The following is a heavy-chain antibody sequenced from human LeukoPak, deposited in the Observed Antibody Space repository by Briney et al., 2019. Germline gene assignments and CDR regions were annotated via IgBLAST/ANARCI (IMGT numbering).Heavy chain of an antibody. J-gene: IGHJ6*04. CDR1: GGSFSGYY. CDR2: INHSGST. D-gene: IGHD6-13*01. CDR3: ARDLGIAAAATRSFAWDV. V-gene: IGHV4-34*01. Sequence: PSETLSLTCAVYGGSFSGYYWSWIRQPPGKGLEWIGEINHSGSTNYNPSLKSRVTISVDTSKNQFSLKLSSVTAADTAVYYCARDLGIAAAATRSFAWDVWGKGTTVTVSS.